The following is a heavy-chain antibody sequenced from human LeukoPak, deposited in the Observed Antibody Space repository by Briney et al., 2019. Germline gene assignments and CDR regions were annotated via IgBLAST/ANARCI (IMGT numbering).Heavy chain of an antibody. D-gene: IGHD1-1*01. CDR1: GFTFISYA. J-gene: IGHJ4*02. CDR2: ISAYGGKT. V-gene: IGHV3-23*01. CDR3: AKDTPTTGYHLDS. Sequence: GGSLRLSCAASGFTFISYAMAWVRQAPGKGLEWVSTISAYGGKTYYAESVKGRFTISRDNSENTLYLQINSLRVEDTAVYYCAKDTPTTGYHLDSWGQGTLVTVSS.